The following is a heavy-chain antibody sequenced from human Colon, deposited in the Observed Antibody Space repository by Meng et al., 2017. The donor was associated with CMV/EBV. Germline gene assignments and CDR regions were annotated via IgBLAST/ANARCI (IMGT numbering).Heavy chain of an antibody. J-gene: IGHJ4*02. CDR2: INPVTGDT. CDR3: ATFGGDFDY. D-gene: IGHD3-3*01. V-gene: IGHV1-2*02. Sequence: VHLVASGAEVQEPGASVKVSCKTSGYPFNGYFMHWVRQAPGQGLEWMGWINPVTGDTSYAQKFQVRVTMTRDTSISTAYMELSSLRSDDTAVYYCATFGGDFDYWGQGTLVTVSS. CDR1: GYPFNGYF.